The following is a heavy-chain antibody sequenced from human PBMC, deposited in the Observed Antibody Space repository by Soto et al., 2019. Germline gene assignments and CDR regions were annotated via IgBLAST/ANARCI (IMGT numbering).Heavy chain of an antibody. D-gene: IGHD3-3*01. V-gene: IGHV2-5*02. CDR1: GFSLTTSGVG. CDR2: IYWDDDK. J-gene: IGHJ4*02. CDR3: AHRILRTVFGLVTTTAIYFDF. Sequence: QITLNESGPTVVKPAETLTLNCTFSGFSLTTSGVGVGWIRQSPGKAPEWLALIYWDDDKRYSASLKSRLTITRATSKNQVVLTMASVDPADTATYYCAHRILRTVFGLVTTTAIYFDFWGQGTPVVVSS.